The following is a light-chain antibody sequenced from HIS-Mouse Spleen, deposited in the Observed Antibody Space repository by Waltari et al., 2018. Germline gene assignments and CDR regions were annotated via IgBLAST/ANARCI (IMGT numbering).Light chain of an antibody. CDR2: DDS. Sequence: SYVLTQPPSVSVAPGKTARITCGGNNIGSKSVHWYQQKPGQAPVLVVYDDSDRPSGIPERFSGSNSGNTATLTSGRVEAGDEADYYCQVWDSSSDHPVVFGGGTKLTVL. CDR3: QVWDSSSDHPVV. CDR1: NIGSKS. V-gene: IGLV3-21*03. J-gene: IGLJ2*01.